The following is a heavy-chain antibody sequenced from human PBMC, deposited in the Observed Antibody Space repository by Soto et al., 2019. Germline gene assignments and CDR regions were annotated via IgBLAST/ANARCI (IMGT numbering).Heavy chain of an antibody. D-gene: IGHD2-8*01. CDR1: GFTFSNYA. Sequence: EVQLLESGGGLVQPGGSLRLSCAASGFTFSNYAMRWVRQAPGKGLEWVSAISGSRGSTNYADSVKDRFTISRDNSKGILYRQMNCMSGEAAAVYYCAKDRAPRGVYGDYFDYWGQGTLVIVSS. CDR3: AKDRAPRGVYGDYFDY. CDR2: ISGSRGST. V-gene: IGHV3-23*01. J-gene: IGHJ4*02.